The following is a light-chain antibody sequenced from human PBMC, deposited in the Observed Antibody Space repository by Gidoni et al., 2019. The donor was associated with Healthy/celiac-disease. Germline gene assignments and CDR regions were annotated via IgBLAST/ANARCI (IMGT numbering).Light chain of an antibody. V-gene: IGLV2-14*01. CDR1: SSDVGGYNY. CDR3: SSYTSSSTLV. CDR2: DVS. Sequence: QSALTQPASVSGSPGQSITISCTGTSSDVGGYNYVSWYQQHPGKAPNLMIYDVSNRPSGVSNRCAGSKSGNTASLTSSGLQAEDEADYYCSSYTSSSTLVFGGGTKLTVL. J-gene: IGLJ2*01.